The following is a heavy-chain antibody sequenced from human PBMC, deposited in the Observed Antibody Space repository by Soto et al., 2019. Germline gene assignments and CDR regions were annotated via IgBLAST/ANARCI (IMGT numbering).Heavy chain of an antibody. D-gene: IGHD3-10*01. CDR2: IYYSGGT. V-gene: IGHV4-31*03. CDR3: AKGVRGVPNWFDT. J-gene: IGHJ5*02. CDR1: GGSISNSANH. Sequence: QVQLQESGPGLVRPSQTLSLSCTVSGGSISNSANHWSWIRQHPGEGLEWIGYIYYSGGTYYSPSLKGRVTMSIDGSKKQFSLKLSSVIAADTAVYYCAKGVRGVPNWFDTWGQGTLVTVSS.